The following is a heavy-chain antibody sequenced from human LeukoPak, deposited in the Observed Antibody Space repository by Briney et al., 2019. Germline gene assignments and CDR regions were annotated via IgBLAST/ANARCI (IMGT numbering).Heavy chain of an antibody. J-gene: IGHJ6*03. Sequence: PGGSLRLSCAASGFTFSSYGMSWVRQAPGKGLEWVSAISGSGGSTYYADSVKGRFTISRDNSKNTLYLQMNSLRAEDTAVYYCAKKGIWGGSYSHYYYMDVWGKGTTVTISS. V-gene: IGHV3-23*01. CDR1: GFTFSSYG. D-gene: IGHD1-26*01. CDR2: ISGSGGST. CDR3: AKKGIWGGSYSHYYYMDV.